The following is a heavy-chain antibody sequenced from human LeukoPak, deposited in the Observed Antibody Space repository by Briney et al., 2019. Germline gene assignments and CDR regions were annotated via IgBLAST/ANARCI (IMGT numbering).Heavy chain of an antibody. CDR1: GYTFTSSD. Sequence: ASVKVSCKASGYTFTSSDINWVRQATGQGLEWMGWMNPNSGSTGYAQKFQGRVTMTRNTSISTAYMELSSLRSEDTAVYYCARGVTTVTTWWFDPWGQGTLVTVSS. CDR3: ARGVTTVTTWWFDP. V-gene: IGHV1-8*01. CDR2: MNPNSGST. D-gene: IGHD4-17*01. J-gene: IGHJ5*02.